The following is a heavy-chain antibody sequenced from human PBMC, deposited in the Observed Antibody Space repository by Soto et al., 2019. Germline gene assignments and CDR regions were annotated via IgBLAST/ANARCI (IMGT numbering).Heavy chain of an antibody. V-gene: IGHV4-39*01. D-gene: IGHD4-17*01. J-gene: IGHJ6*02. Sequence: SETLSLTCTVSGGSISSSSYYWGWIRQPPGKGLEWIGSIYYSGSTYYNPSLKSRVTISVDTSKNQFSLKLSSVTAADTAVYYCARHKGGPTVTTPGGGYYYGMDVWGQGTTVTVSS. CDR2: IYYSGST. CDR3: ARHKGGPTVTTPGGGYYYGMDV. CDR1: GGSISSSSYY.